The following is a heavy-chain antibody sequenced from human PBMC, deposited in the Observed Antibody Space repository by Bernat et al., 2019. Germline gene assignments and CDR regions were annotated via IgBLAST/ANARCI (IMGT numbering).Heavy chain of an antibody. D-gene: IGHD6-25*01. CDR1: GFTFSSYG. Sequence: QVQLVESGGGVVQPGRSLRLSCAASGFTFSSYGMHWVRQAPGKGLEWVAVIWYDGSNKYYADSVKGRFTISRDNSKNTLYLQMNSLRAEDTAVYYCARVNLRSGAGPNDYWGQGTLVTVSS. CDR3: ARVNLRSGAGPNDY. V-gene: IGHV3-33*01. CDR2: IWYDGSNK. J-gene: IGHJ4*02.